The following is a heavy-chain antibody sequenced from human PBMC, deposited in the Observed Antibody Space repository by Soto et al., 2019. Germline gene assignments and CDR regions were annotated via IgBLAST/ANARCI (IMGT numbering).Heavy chain of an antibody. V-gene: IGHV4-30-4*01. CDR1: GGSISSGXXX. D-gene: IGHD6-13*01. CDR3: ARDQGGAAHFDY. J-gene: IGHJ4*02. Sequence: QVQLQESGPGLVKPSQTLSLTCTVSGGSISSGXXXWSWIRQPPGKGLEWIGYIYYSGSTYYNPSLKSRVTISVDTSKNQFSLKLSSVTAADTAVYYCARDQGGAAHFDYWGQGTLVTVSS. CDR2: IYYSGST.